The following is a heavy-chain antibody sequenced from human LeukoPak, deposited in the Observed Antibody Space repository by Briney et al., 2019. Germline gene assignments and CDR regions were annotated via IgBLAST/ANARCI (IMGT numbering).Heavy chain of an antibody. J-gene: IGHJ1*01. V-gene: IGHV3-30*02. CDR2: IRFDGSNK. D-gene: IGHD6-19*01. Sequence: GGTLRLSCAASGFTFSSDTMHWVCHGPPTGLGRVSFIRFDGSNKSYADPLKGRFTISTDNSKNTQYLQMNSLIAQDTAVYYCAKDGSGGWERALAEYFQHWGQGALVTVSS. CDR1: GFTFSSDT. CDR3: AKDGSGGWERALAEYFQH.